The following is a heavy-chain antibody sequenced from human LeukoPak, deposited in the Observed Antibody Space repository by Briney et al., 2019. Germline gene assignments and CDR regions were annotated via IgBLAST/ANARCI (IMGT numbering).Heavy chain of an antibody. J-gene: IGHJ5*02. CDR3: ARGHRVGYYDILTGYYRDNWFDP. V-gene: IGHV4-59*11. CDR1: GGSISSHY. Sequence: SETLPLTCTVSGGSISSHYWSWIRQPPGKGLEWIGYNYYSGSTNYNPSLKSRVTISVDTSKNQFSLKLSSVTAADTAVYYCARGHRVGYYDILTGYYRDNWFDPWGQGTLVTVSS. CDR2: NYYSGST. D-gene: IGHD3-9*01.